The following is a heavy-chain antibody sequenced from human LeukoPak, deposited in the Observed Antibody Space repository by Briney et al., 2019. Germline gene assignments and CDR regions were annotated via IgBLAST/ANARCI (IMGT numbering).Heavy chain of an antibody. D-gene: IGHD3-10*01. J-gene: IGHJ4*02. Sequence: AETLSLTCTVSGYSITSGYNWAWIRQPPGKGLEWIGSIYYSGSTYYNPSLKSRVTISVDTSKNQFSLKLSSVTAADTAVYYCARHPRITMVRGVPYWGQGTLVNVSS. CDR2: IYYSGST. CDR3: ARHPRITMVRGVPY. V-gene: IGHV4-38-2*02. CDR1: GYSITSGYN.